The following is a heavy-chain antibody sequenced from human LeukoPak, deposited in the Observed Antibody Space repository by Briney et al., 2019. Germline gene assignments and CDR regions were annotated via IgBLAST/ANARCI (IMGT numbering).Heavy chain of an antibody. Sequence: GASVKVSCKASGYTFTGYYMHWVRQAPGQGLEWMGWINPNSGGTNYAQKLQGRVTMTTDTSTSTAYMELRSLRSDDTAVYYCARVSNHYDSSGYYDYWGQGTLVTVSS. CDR1: GYTFTGYY. CDR3: ARVSNHYDSSGYYDY. CDR2: INPNSGGT. J-gene: IGHJ4*02. D-gene: IGHD3-22*01. V-gene: IGHV1-2*02.